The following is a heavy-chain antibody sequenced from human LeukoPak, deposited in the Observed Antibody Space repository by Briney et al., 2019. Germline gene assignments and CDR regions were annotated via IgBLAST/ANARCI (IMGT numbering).Heavy chain of an antibody. CDR3: ARDQGIAAAGTSFDY. CDR1: GFTFSSYE. V-gene: IGHV3-48*03. Sequence: PGGSLRFSGAASGFTFSSYEMNWHRPAPGKGLEWVSYISSIGSTIYYADSVKGRFTISRDNSKNSPYLQMNSLRAEDTAVYYCARDQGIAAAGTSFDYWGQGTLVTVSS. D-gene: IGHD6-13*01. J-gene: IGHJ4*02. CDR2: ISSIGSTI.